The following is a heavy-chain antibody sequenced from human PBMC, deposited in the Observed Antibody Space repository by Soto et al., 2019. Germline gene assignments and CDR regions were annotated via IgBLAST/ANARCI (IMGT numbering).Heavy chain of an antibody. Sequence: QVQLVESGGGVVQPGRSLRLSCAASGFTFSSYAMHWVRQAPGKGLEWVAVISYDGSNKYYADSVKGRFTISRDNSKNMLYLQMNSLRAEDTAVYYCARDSGWGYSGYVLWGMDVWGQGTTVTVSS. V-gene: IGHV3-30-3*01. D-gene: IGHD5-12*01. CDR2: ISYDGSNK. CDR3: ARDSGWGYSGYVLWGMDV. CDR1: GFTFSSYA. J-gene: IGHJ6*02.